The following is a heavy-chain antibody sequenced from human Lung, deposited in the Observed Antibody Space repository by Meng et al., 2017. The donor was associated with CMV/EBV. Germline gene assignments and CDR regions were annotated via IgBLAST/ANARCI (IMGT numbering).Heavy chain of an antibody. CDR2: INPHSGDT. CDR1: GYTFTGYN. CDR3: ARLFHTSLGTNYYYGMDG. V-gene: IGHV1-2*02. D-gene: IGHD3-10*01. J-gene: IGHJ6*02. Sequence: ASXXVSXKASGYTFTGYNIHWVRQAPGQGLEWMGWINPHSGDTKYAQKFQGRVTLTTDTSINTAYMEVSRLKSDDTAVFFCARLFHTSLGTNYYYGMDGWXLGTXVTVSS.